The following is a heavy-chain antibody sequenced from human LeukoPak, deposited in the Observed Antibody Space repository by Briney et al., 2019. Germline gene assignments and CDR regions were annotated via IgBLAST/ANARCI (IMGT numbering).Heavy chain of an antibody. CDR2: IYPGDSDT. V-gene: IGHV5-51*01. D-gene: IGHD2-15*01. CDR1: GYSFTSYW. Sequence: GESLKISCKGSGYSFTSYWISWVRQMPGKGLEWMGIIYPGDSDTRYSPSFQGQVTISADKSINTAYLQWSSLKASDTAMYYCARLAQAICSGGSCYSSGYMDVWGKGTTVTVSS. CDR3: ARLAQAICSGGSCYSSGYMDV. J-gene: IGHJ6*03.